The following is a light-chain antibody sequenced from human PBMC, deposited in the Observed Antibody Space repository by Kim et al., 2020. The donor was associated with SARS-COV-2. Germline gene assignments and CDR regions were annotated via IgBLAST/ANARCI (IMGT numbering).Light chain of an antibody. CDR3: YSAADNNLGIVV. J-gene: IGLJ2*01. V-gene: IGLV3-27*01. CDR2: KDS. Sequence: SYELTQPSSVSVSPGQTARITCSGDVLAKKYARWFQQKPGQAPVLVIYKDSERPSGIPERFSGSSSGTTVTLTISGAQVEDEADYYCYSAADNNLGIVVFGGGTQLTVL. CDR1: VLAKKY.